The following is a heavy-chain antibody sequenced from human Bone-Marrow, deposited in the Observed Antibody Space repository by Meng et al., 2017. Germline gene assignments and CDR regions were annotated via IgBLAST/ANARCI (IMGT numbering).Heavy chain of an antibody. Sequence: GGSLRLSCAASGFTFSSYWMSWVRQAPGKGLEWVANIKQEGSEKYYVDAVKGRFTISRDNAKNSLYLQMNSLRAEDTAVYYCARDDSSGYFDYWGQGTLVTVSS. V-gene: IGHV3-7*01. D-gene: IGHD6-19*01. CDR1: GFTFSSYW. CDR3: ARDDSSGYFDY. CDR2: IKQEGSEK. J-gene: IGHJ4*02.